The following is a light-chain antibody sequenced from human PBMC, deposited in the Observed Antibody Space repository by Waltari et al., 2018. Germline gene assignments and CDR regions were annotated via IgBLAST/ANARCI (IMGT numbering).Light chain of an antibody. J-gene: IGLJ3*02. CDR1: SSDVGTYNL. CDR2: EDY. CDR3: CCYVSGDTWV. V-gene: IGLV2-23*01. Sequence: QSPLTQPASVSGSPGQPITISCTGTSSDVGTYNLVSWYQQHPGKAPKLMIYEDYKPPSGVSNRFGGSTSGTAASLTIWVLQAEDEADYCCCCYVSGDTWVFGGGTELAVL.